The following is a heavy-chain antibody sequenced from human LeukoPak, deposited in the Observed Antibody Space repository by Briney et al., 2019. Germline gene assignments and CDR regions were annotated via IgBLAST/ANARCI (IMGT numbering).Heavy chain of an antibody. D-gene: IGHD2-15*01. Sequence: GGSLRLSCAASGLTFSDYAMSWFRQAPGKGLEWVSGITSGFTPHYADSVKGRFTISRDNSKNAFHLQLNSLRAKDTAVYYCAKDYSESRVADVFFEYWGQGTLVTVSS. CDR1: GLTFSDYA. CDR3: AKDYSESRVADVFFEY. J-gene: IGHJ4*02. CDR2: ITSGFTP. V-gene: IGHV3-23*01.